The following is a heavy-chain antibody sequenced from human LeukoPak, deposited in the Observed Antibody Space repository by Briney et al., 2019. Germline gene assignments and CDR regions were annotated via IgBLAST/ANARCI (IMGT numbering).Heavy chain of an antibody. CDR1: GATLSSYA. V-gene: IGHV3-23*01. J-gene: IGHJ4*02. CDR3: AKDPYGDYVRYFDY. CDR2: ISGSGGST. D-gene: IGHD4-17*01. Sequence: GGSLRLSCAASGATLSSYAMSWVRQAPGKGLEWVSAISGSGGSTYYADSVKGRFTISRDNSKNTLYLQMNSLRAEDTAVYYCAKDPYGDYVRYFDYWGQGTLVTVSS.